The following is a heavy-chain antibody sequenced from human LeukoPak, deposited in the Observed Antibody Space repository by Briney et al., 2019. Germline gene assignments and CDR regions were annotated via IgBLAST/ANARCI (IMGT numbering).Heavy chain of an antibody. CDR3: ARDRTGLFDY. J-gene: IGHJ4*02. CDR1: GFTFSSYS. V-gene: IGHV3-21*01. Sequence: GGSLRLSCAASGFTFSSYSMNWVRQAPGKGLEWVSSISSSSSYIYYADSVKGRFTISRDNAQNSLYLQMNSLRAEDTAVYYCARDRTGLFDYWGQGTLVTVSS. CDR2: ISSSSSYI. D-gene: IGHD3/OR15-3a*01.